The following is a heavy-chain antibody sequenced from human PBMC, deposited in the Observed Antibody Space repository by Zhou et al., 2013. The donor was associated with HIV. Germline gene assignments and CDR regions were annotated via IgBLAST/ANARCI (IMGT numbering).Heavy chain of an antibody. J-gene: IGHJ5*02. CDR1: GYTLTQLS. Sequence: QVQLVQSGPEVKKPGASVTLSCKVSGYTLTQLSMHWVRQAPGKGLEWMGRADGEYGEALYAHNFQGRVVMTGDTSTDTVYMQLHSLRPDDTAVYYCARDESGYDLNWHLDPWGQGT. CDR2: ADGEYGEA. D-gene: IGHD1-1*01. CDR3: ARDESGYDLNWHLDP. V-gene: IGHV1-24*01.